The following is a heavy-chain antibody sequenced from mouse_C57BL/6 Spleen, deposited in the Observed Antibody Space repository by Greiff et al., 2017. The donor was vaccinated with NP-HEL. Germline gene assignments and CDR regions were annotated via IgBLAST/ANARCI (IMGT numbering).Heavy chain of an antibody. CDR3: ARDGGRSPPLDY. V-gene: IGHV1-54*01. CDR2: INPGSGGT. Sequence: QVQLQQSGAELVRPGTSVKVSCKASGYAFTNYLIEWVKQRPGQGLEWIGVINPGSGGTNYNEKFKGKATLTADQSSSTAYMQLRSLTSEDHAAYFCARDGGRSPPLDYWGQGTSVTVSS. CDR1: GYAFTNYL. J-gene: IGHJ4*01. D-gene: IGHD1-1*01.